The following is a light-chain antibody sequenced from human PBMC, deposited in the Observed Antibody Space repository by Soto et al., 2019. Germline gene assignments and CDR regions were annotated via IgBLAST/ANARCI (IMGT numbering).Light chain of an antibody. CDR1: SSNIGSNS. CDR2: SNH. CDR3: AAWDDSPSGVV. Sequence: QSVLTQPPSASGTPGQRVTISCSGRSSNIGSNSVYWYQQLPGTAPKLLIYSNHQRPSGVPDRFSGSKSGTSASLAISGLRSEDEANYYCAAWDDSPSGVVFGGGTKLTVL. V-gene: IGLV1-47*02. J-gene: IGLJ2*01.